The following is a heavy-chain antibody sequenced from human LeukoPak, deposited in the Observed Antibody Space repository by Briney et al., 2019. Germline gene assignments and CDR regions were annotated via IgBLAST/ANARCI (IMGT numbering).Heavy chain of an antibody. CDR2: VSYDGSDK. CDR1: GCTFSRNG. D-gene: IGHD6-13*01. J-gene: IGHJ4*02. V-gene: IGHV3-33*01. Sequence: PGGSLRLSCEASGCTFSRNGVHWVRQAPGKGLEWVALVSYDGSDKYYADSVKGRFTISRDNSRNTLYLQMNNVRAEDTAGYYCATDRNSSSWILDYWGQGTLVTVSP. CDR3: ATDRNSSSWILDY.